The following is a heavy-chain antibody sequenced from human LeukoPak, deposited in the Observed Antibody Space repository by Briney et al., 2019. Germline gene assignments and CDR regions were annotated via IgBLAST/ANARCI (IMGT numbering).Heavy chain of an antibody. J-gene: IGHJ4*02. Sequence: ASVKVSCKASGYTFANYAIHWMRQAPGQRLEWMGWINVANGNAKYSQNFQGRVTITRDTSASTAYMELSSLRSEDTAVYYCVRDGYSYGHAEEVDYWGQGTPVTVYS. V-gene: IGHV1-3*01. CDR2: INVANGNA. CDR1: GYTFANYA. D-gene: IGHD5-18*01. CDR3: VRDGYSYGHAEEVDY.